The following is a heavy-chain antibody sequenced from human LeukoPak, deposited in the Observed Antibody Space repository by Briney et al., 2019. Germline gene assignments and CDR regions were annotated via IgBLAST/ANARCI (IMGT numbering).Heavy chain of an antibody. CDR2: ISYDGSNK. Sequence: GGSLRLSCAASGFTFSSYAMHWVRQAPGKGLEWVAVISYDGSNKYYADSVKGRFTISRDNSKNTLYLQMNSLRAEDTAVYYCARVGGHRAIAAAGKGDAFDIWGQGTMVTVSS. J-gene: IGHJ3*02. D-gene: IGHD6-13*01. CDR3: ARVGGHRAIAAAGKGDAFDI. CDR1: GFTFSSYA. V-gene: IGHV3-30*01.